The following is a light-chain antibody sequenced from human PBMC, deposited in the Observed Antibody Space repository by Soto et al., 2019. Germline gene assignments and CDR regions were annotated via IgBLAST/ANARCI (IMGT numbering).Light chain of an antibody. CDR3: CSYNSVRLPYV. Sequence: QSVLTQPASVSGSPGQSITISCTGITNDYVSWFQFHPGQAPKIMFYDVDRRPSGVSDRFSASKSGNTASLTISGLQAEDEAEYYCCSYNSVRLPYVFGTGPKVTVL. CDR1: TNDY. V-gene: IGLV2-14*03. CDR2: DVD. J-gene: IGLJ1*01.